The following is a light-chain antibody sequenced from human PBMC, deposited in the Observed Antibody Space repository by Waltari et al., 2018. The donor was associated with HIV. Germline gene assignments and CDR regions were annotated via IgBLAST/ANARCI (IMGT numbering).Light chain of an antibody. V-gene: IGLV1-47*01. Sequence: QSVLIQSPSMSGTPGQSITISCSCSNSTIGQHVVYWHQQFPGTAPNVRIYSNNRRPSGVPDRFSGSKSGTSASLAISGLRSEDEADYYCSVWDDSLSVQVFGGGTKLTVL. CDR2: SNN. J-gene: IGLJ3*02. CDR1: NSTIGQHV. CDR3: SVWDDSLSVQV.